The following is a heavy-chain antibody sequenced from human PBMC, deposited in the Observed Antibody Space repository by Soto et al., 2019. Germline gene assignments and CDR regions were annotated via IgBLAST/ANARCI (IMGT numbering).Heavy chain of an antibody. CDR3: ARDKDFWSGYYTVWDYYYGMDV. CDR2: ISAYNGNT. D-gene: IGHD3-3*01. CDR1: GYTFTSYG. V-gene: IGHV1-18*01. J-gene: IGHJ6*02. Sequence: GASVKVSCKASGYTFTSYGISWVRQAPGQGLEWMGWISAYNGNTNYAQKLQGRVTMTTDTSTSTAYMELRSLRSDDTAVYYCARDKDFWSGYYTVWDYYYGMDVWGQGTTVTV.